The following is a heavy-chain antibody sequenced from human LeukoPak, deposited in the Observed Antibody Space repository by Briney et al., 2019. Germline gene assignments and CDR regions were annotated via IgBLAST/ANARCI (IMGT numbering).Heavy chain of an antibody. J-gene: IGHJ4*02. CDR2: IYTSGST. Sequence: SETLSLTCTVSGGSISSYYWSWIGQPAGKGLEWIGRIYTSGSTNYNPSLKSRVTMSVDTSKNQFSLKLSSVTAADTAVYYCASYDFWSGTPGVWGRGTLVTVSS. D-gene: IGHD3-3*01. V-gene: IGHV4-4*07. CDR3: ASYDFWSGTPGV. CDR1: GGSISSYY.